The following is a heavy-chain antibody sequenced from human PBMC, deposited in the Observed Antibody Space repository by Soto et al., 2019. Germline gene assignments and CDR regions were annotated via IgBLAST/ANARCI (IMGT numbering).Heavy chain of an antibody. CDR1: GFTFDDYA. D-gene: IGHD2-15*01. CDR3: AKDMARPTPHYYYGMDV. CDR2: ISWNSGSI. Sequence: EVQLVESGGGLVQPGRSLRPSCAASGFTFDDYAMHWVRQAPGKGLEWVSGISWNSGSIGYADSVKGRFTISRDNAKNSLYLQMNSLRAEDTALYYCAKDMARPTPHYYYGMDVWGQGTTVTVSS. J-gene: IGHJ6*02. V-gene: IGHV3-9*01.